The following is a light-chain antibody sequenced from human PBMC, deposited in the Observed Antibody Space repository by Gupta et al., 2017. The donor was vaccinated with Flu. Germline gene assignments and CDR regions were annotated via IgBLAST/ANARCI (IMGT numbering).Light chain of an antibody. CDR2: DDN. CDR1: KLGDKF. J-gene: IGLJ2*01. V-gene: IGLV3-1*01. Sequence: SYELAPPPSVSVSPGQTASVTCSGDKLGDKFVSWYQQKPGQSPVVVIYDDNRRPSGIPERLYGSNSGTTAPMTISGTLAVEDAYYFCTEWDDSTVVFGGGTKLTVL. CDR3: TEWDDSTVV.